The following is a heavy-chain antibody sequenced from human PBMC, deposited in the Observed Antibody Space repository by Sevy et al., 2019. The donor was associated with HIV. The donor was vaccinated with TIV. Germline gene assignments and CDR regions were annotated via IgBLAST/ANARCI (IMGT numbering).Heavy chain of an antibody. CDR1: GFTFSAFS. CDR2: ISYDGSND. CDR3: AKGKIAARLSSYYYYYYGMDV. D-gene: IGHD6-6*01. J-gene: IGHJ6*02. V-gene: IGHV3-30-3*01. Sequence: GGSLRLSCAASGFTFSAFSMHWVRQAPGKGLEWVATISYDGSNDHYADSVKGRFTISRDNSKSSLYLQMNSLRGEDTAVYYCAKGKIAARLSSYYYYYYGMDVWGQGTTVTVSS.